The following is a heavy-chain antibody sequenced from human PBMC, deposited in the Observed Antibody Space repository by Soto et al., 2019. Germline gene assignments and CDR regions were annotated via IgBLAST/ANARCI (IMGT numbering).Heavy chain of an antibody. D-gene: IGHD3-22*01. V-gene: IGHV4-59*01. CDR2: IYSSGVS. J-gene: IGHJ4*02. Sequence: SETLSLTWTGSGGSLGKFFWSWIRQAPGKGLECIGYIYSSGVSKYNPSLMSRVTMSVDQSKNQFSLMMTSVTAAGTAVYYCARYCSDSGCQPFDHWGQRTRVIVSS. CDR1: GGSLGKFF. CDR3: ARYCSDSGCQPFDH.